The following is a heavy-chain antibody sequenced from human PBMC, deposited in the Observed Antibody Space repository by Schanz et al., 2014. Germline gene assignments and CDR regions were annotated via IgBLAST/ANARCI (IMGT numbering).Heavy chain of an antibody. CDR1: GFTFSPYW. CDR2: ISSSSSTI. CDR3: ARDLPRTFLFDY. Sequence: EVQLVESGGGLVQPGGSLRLSCGSSGFTFSPYWMHWVRQAPGKGLEWVAYISSSSSTIHYADSVKGRFTISRDNAKNSLYLQMDSLRAEDTAVYYCARDLPRTFLFDYWGQGTLVTVSS. V-gene: IGHV3-48*01. J-gene: IGHJ4*02.